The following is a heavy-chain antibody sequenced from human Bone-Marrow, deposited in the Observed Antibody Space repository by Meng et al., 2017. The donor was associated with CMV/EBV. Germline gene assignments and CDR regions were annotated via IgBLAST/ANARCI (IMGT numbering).Heavy chain of an antibody. CDR1: GYSFTSYG. CDR3: ARRPDTAVAHYGMDV. CDR2: ISAYNGNT. Sequence: ASVKVSCKASGYSFTSYGISWVRQAPGQGLEWMGWISAYNGNTNYAQKLQGRVTMTTDTSTSTAYMELRSLRSDDTAVYFCARRPDTAVAHYGMDVWGHGTTVTVSS. D-gene: IGHD5-18*01. V-gene: IGHV1-18*01. J-gene: IGHJ6*02.